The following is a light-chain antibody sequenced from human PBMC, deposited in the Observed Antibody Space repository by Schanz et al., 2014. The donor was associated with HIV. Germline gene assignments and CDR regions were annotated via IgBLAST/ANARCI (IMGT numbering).Light chain of an antibody. V-gene: IGKV3-15*01. CDR1: QSVSSN. J-gene: IGKJ1*01. CDR3: QQYGNSPAT. Sequence: EIVMTQSPATLSLSPGERATLSCRASQSVSSNLAWYQQKPGQAPRLLIYGASTRATGIPARFSGSGSGTEFTLTISSLQSEDFAVYYCQQYGNSPATFGQGTKVELK. CDR2: GAS.